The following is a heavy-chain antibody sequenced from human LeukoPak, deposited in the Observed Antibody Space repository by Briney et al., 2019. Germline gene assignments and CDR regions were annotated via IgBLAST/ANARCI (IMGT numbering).Heavy chain of an antibody. D-gene: IGHD6-13*01. CDR1: GFTFSSYT. J-gene: IGHJ5*02. CDR2: IDHTGDRT. V-gene: IGHV3-23*01. Sequence: GGSLRPSCAASGFTFSSYTMAWVRQAPGKGLEWISDIDHTGDRTYYRDSVKGQFTISRDNSKNTLYLQMNSLRVEDTATYYCAKAGSISWYDHWGQGTLVTVS. CDR3: AKAGSISWYDH.